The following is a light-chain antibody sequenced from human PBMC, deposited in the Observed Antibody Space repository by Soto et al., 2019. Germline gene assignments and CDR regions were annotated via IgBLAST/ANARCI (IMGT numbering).Light chain of an antibody. Sequence: QSALTQPPSASGSPGQSVTISCTGSSSDVGGYNYVSWYQQHPGKAPKLMIYEVSKRPSGVPDRFSGSKSDNSASLTVSGLQAEDEADYYCSSYAGSNNFVFGTGNKV. V-gene: IGLV2-8*01. CDR2: EVS. CDR1: SSDVGGYNY. J-gene: IGLJ1*01. CDR3: SSYAGSNNFV.